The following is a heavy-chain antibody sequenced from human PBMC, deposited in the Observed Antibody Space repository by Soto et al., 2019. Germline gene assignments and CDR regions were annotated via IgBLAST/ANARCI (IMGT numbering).Heavy chain of an antibody. V-gene: IGHV3-53*01. Sequence: EVQLVESRGGLIQPGGSLRLSCTTSGFTVSSSHMTWVRQAPGKELEWVSVIYSGGSSYYAVSVQGRFTISRDNSKNTVYLQMNSLRGEDTAMYYCARLGPYGSESYSFRYNWFDPWGQGTLVTVSS. CDR2: IYSGGSS. J-gene: IGHJ5*02. D-gene: IGHD3-10*01. CDR3: ARLGPYGSESYSFRYNWFDP. CDR1: GFTVSSSH.